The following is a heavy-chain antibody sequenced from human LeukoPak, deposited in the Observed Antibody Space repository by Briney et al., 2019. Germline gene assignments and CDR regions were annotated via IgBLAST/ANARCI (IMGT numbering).Heavy chain of an antibody. V-gene: IGHV3-21*01. CDR1: GFAVSNNH. CDR3: ARGPMGGSGLDFDY. D-gene: IGHD6-19*01. Sequence: PGGSLRLSCAVSGFAVSNNHLTWVRQAPGKGLEWVSSISSSSSYIYYADSVKGRFTISRDNAKNSLYLQMNSLRAEDTAVYYCARGPMGGSGLDFDYWGQGTLVTVSS. CDR2: ISSSSSYI. J-gene: IGHJ4*02.